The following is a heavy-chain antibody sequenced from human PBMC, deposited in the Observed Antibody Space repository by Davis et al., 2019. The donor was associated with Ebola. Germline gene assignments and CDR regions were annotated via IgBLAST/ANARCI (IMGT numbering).Heavy chain of an antibody. CDR1: GFILSGSS. CDR2: IRSKANSYAT. V-gene: IGHV3-73*01. J-gene: IGHJ4*02. CDR3: STSSPDY. D-gene: IGHD2-2*01. Sequence: PGGSLRLSCAASGFILSGSSLHWVRQASGKGLEWVGRIRSKANSYATAYAASVKGRFTISRDDSKNTAYLQMNSLKTEDTAVYYCSTSSPDYWGQGTLVTVSS.